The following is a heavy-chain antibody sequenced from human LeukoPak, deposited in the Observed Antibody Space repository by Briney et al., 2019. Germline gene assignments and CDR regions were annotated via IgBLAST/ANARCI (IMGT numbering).Heavy chain of an antibody. CDR1: GYY. V-gene: IGHV4-31*02. D-gene: IGHD1-1*01. CDR2: IYYSATT. J-gene: IGHJ4*02. Sequence: GYYXSXIRXXXXTXLXWIGYIYYSATTYYTPSLQSRVTISVDTSKSQFSLKLSSVTAADTAVYYCARLTRRSGNYFDYWGQGTLVTVSS. CDR3: ARLTRRSGNYFDY.